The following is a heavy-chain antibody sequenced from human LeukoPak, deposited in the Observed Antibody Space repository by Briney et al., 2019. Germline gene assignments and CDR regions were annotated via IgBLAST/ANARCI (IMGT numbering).Heavy chain of an antibody. CDR1: GGSISSSSYY. CDR2: IYYSGST. D-gene: IGHD6-13*01. Sequence: SETLSLTCTVSGGSISSSSYYWGWIRQPPGKGLEWIGSIYYSGSTYYNPSLKSRVTISVDTSKNKFSLKLSSVTAADTAVYYCARDRQQLVLDYWGQGTLVTVSS. V-gene: IGHV4-39*07. CDR3: ARDRQQLVLDY. J-gene: IGHJ4*02.